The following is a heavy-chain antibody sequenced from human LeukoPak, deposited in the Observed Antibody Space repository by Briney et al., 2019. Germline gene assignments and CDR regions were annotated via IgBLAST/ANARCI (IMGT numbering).Heavy chain of an antibody. CDR3: ARGANFWSGYYTNWFDP. J-gene: IGHJ5*02. Sequence: SETLSLTCAVYGGSFSGYYWSWIRQPPGKGLEWIGEINHSGSTNYNPSLKSRVIISVDTSKNQFSLKLSSVTAADTAVYYCARGANFWSGYYTNWFDPWGQGTLVTVSS. V-gene: IGHV4-34*01. CDR2: INHSGST. D-gene: IGHD3-3*01. CDR1: GGSFSGYY.